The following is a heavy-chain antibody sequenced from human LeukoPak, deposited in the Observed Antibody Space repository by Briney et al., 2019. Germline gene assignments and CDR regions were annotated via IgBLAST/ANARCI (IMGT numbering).Heavy chain of an antibody. CDR1: GFTVSDNY. J-gene: IGHJ4*02. V-gene: IGHV3-53*04. CDR3: ASGSRFDY. D-gene: IGHD5/OR15-5a*01. CDR2: IYSGGSI. Sequence: GGSLRLSCAASGFTVSDNYMSWVRQAPGKGLGWVSVIYSGGSIYYTDSVKGRFTISRHNSKNTLYLQMNSLRTEDTAVYYCASGSRFDYWAREPWSPSPQ.